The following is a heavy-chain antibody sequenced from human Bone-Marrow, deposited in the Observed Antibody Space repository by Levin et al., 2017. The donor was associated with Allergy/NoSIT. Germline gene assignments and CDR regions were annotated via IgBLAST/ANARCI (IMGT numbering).Heavy chain of an antibody. CDR2: IYSGGNT. Sequence: PSETLSLTCAASGFTVSNNYMSWVRQAPGKGLEWVSVIYSGGNTYYADSVKGRFTISLDSSQNTLYLQMNSLRAEDTAVYYCTKHWEWGQGTLVTVSS. V-gene: IGHV3-53*01. D-gene: IGHD1-26*01. CDR1: GFTVSNNY. J-gene: IGHJ4*02. CDR3: TKHWE.